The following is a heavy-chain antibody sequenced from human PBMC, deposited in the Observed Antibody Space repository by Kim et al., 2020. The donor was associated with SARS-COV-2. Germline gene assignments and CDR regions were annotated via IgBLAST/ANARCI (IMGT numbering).Heavy chain of an antibody. J-gene: IGHJ2*01. V-gene: IGHV3-48*04. D-gene: IGHD1-7*01. CDR2: ISSTSSTI. Sequence: GGSRRLSCAASGFTFSLYTMNWVRQAPGKGLEWISHISSTSSTIYYADSVKGRLTVSRDNAKNSLYLQMNSLRAEDTAIYFCTRENFWYFDLWGRGTLVT. CDR3: TRENFWYFDL. CDR1: GFTFSLYT.